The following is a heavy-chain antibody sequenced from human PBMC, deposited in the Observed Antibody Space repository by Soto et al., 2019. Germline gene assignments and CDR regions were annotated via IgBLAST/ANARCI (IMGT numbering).Heavy chain of an antibody. Sequence: QVQLVESGGGVVQPGRSLRLSCAASGFTFSTYGMHWVRQPPGKGLEWVAVISSDGKSEHYADPVKGRFSISRDNSKNTRSLQMNSLRVEDTAVYYCAKTITTYSGDSRGRGALVDYWGQGTLVTVSS. CDR2: ISSDGKSE. J-gene: IGHJ4*02. D-gene: IGHD3-22*01. CDR1: GFTFSTYG. CDR3: AKTITTYSGDSRGRGALVDY. V-gene: IGHV3-30*18.